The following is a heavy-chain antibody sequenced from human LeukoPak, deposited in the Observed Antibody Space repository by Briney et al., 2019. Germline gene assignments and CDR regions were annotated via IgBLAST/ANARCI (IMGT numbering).Heavy chain of an antibody. CDR1: GFRLSDFN. CDR3: ARDRACVNRGVIVPLVGRYFDS. V-gene: IGHV3-21*01. CDR2: ITKQSDYV. J-gene: IGHJ4*02. D-gene: IGHD3-10*01. Sequence: GGALRLSCAASGFRLSDFNMNWVRQAPGKGLEWVSSITKQSDYVYYADSVTGRFTISRDNAQNSLFLQMNSLRADDTAVYYCARDRACVNRGVIVPLVGRYFDSWGLGTLVSVSS.